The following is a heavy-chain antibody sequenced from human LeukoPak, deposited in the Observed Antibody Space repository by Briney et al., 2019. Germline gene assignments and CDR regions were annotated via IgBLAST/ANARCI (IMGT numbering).Heavy chain of an antibody. CDR3: ARDSVDTARWGAFDI. D-gene: IGHD5-18*01. V-gene: IGHV4-30-4*07. CDR1: GGSISSGGYS. J-gene: IGHJ3*02. Sequence: PSETLSLTCAVSGGSISSGGYSWSWIRQPPGKGLEWIGYIYYSGSTYYNPSLKSRVTISVDTSKNQFSLKLSSVTAADTAVYYCARDSVDTARWGAFDIWGQGTMVTVSS. CDR2: IYYSGST.